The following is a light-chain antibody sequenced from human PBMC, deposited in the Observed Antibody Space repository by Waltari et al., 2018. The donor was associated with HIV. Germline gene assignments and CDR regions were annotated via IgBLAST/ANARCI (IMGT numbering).Light chain of an antibody. J-gene: IGKJ5*01. CDR1: QNIKTL. Sequence: QLTQSPSSLSASLGDKVTITCLASQNIKTLLNWYQMRPGKAPRLLIYGVSGLPAGVPSEFPGGGSGSNFTLTINNLQPEDFASYFCQQTYSVSITFGPGTRVEI. V-gene: IGKV1-39*01. CDR2: GVS. CDR3: QQTYSVSIT.